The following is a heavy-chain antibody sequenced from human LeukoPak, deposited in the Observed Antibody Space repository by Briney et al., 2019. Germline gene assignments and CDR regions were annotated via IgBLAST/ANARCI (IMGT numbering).Heavy chain of an antibody. CDR3: ARDDGTGYPAF. J-gene: IGHJ4*02. V-gene: IGHV4-59*12. CDR2: IYYSGST. D-gene: IGHD3-22*01. Sequence: SETLSLTCTVSGGSLSSYYWTWIRQPPGKGLEWIGYIYYSGSTNYNPSLKSRVTMSVDTSKNQFSLKLSSVTAADTAVYYCARDDGTGYPAFWGQGTLVTVSS. CDR1: GGSLSSYY.